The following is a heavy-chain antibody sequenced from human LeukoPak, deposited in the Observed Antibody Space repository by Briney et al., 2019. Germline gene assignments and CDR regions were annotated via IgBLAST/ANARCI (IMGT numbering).Heavy chain of an antibody. V-gene: IGHV1-2*02. CDR1: GYTFTSLD. D-gene: IGHD6-19*01. CDR2: IDPNTGGT. J-gene: IGHJ4*02. Sequence: ASVKVSCKASGYTFTSLDISWVRQANGQGLEWMGWIDPNTGGTNYAQRFQGRVTMTRDTSISTAYMELSRLRSDDTVVYYCARGDSSGWYYDYWGQGTLVIVSS. CDR3: ARGDSSGWYYDY.